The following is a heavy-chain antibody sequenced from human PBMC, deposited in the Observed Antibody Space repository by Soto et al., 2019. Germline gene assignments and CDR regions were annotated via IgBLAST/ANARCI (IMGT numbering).Heavy chain of an antibody. Sequence: EVQLVESGGGLVQPGRSLRLSCAASGFTFDDYAMHWVRQAPGKGLEWVSGISWNSGSIGYADSVKGRFTISRDNAKNSLYLQMNSLRAEDTALYYCAKDMALSIAAHRRVYYYYGMDVWGQGTTVTVSS. CDR3: AKDMALSIAAHRRVYYYYGMDV. V-gene: IGHV3-9*01. D-gene: IGHD6-6*01. CDR2: ISWNSGSI. CDR1: GFTFDDYA. J-gene: IGHJ6*02.